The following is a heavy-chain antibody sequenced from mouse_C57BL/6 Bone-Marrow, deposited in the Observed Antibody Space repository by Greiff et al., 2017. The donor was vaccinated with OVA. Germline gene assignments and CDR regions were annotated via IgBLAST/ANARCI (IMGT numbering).Heavy chain of an antibody. CDR1: GFTFSDYG. CDR2: ISSGSSTI. CDR3: ARRRAHFDY. J-gene: IGHJ2*01. D-gene: IGHD3-3*01. V-gene: IGHV5-17*01. Sequence: VQLKESGGGLVKPGGSLKLSCAASGFTFSDYGMHWVRPAPEKGLEWVAYISSGSSTIYYADTVKGRFTISRDNAKNTLFLQMTSQRSDDTAMYYCARRRAHFDYWGKGTTLTVSS.